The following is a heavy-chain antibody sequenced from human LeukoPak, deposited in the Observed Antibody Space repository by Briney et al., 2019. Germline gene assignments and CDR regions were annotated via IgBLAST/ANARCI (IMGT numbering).Heavy chain of an antibody. V-gene: IGHV3-21*01. J-gene: IGHJ3*02. CDR1: GFTFSSYS. CDR3: ARVAREWELLRDAFDI. D-gene: IGHD1-26*01. Sequence: GGSLRLSCAASGFTFSSYSMNWVRQAPGKGLEWVSSISSSSSYIYHADSVKGRFTISRDNAKNSLYLQMNSLRAEDTAVYYCARVAREWELLRDAFDIWGQGTMVTVSS. CDR2: ISSSSSYI.